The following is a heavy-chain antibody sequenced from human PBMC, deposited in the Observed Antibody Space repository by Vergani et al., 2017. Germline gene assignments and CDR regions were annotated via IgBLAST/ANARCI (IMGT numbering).Heavy chain of an antibody. CDR3: ARGSDYGGGSYPPPYYYYYMDV. V-gene: IGHV4-34*01. Sequence: QVQLQQWGAGLLKPSETLSLTCAVYGGSFSGYYWSWIRQPPGKGLEWIGEINHSGSTNYNPSLKSRVTISVDTSKNQFSLKLSSVTAADTAVYYCARGSDYGGGSYPPPYYYYYMDVWGKGTTVTVSS. CDR1: GGSFSGYY. D-gene: IGHD3-16*02. CDR2: INHSGST. J-gene: IGHJ6*03.